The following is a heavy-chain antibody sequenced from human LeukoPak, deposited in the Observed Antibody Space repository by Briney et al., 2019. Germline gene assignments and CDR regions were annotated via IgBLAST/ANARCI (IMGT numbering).Heavy chain of an antibody. CDR1: GYTFTGYY. Sequence: ASVKVSCKASGYTFTGYYMHWVRQAPGQGLEWMGRISAYNGNTNYAQKLQGRVTMTTDTSTSTAYMELRSLRSDDTAVYYCARDSSTTVTTYLVYYYGMDAWGQGTTVTVSS. CDR2: ISAYNGNT. V-gene: IGHV1-18*04. D-gene: IGHD4-17*01. CDR3: ARDSSTTVTTYLVYYYGMDA. J-gene: IGHJ6*02.